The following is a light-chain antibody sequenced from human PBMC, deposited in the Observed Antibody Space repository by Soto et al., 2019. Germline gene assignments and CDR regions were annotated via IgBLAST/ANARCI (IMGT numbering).Light chain of an antibody. CDR2: AAS. CDR3: QQSYSTPLT. J-gene: IGKJ4*01. Sequence: DIQMTQSPSSLSASVGDRVTITCRASQSISSYLNWYQQKPAKAPKLLIYAASSLQSGVPSRFSGSGSGTDFTLTISSLQPEDFETYYCQQSYSTPLTFDGGTKVEIK. V-gene: IGKV1-39*01. CDR1: QSISSY.